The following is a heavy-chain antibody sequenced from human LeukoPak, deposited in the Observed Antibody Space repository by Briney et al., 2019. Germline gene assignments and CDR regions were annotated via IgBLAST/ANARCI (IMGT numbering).Heavy chain of an antibody. D-gene: IGHD6-13*01. J-gene: IGHJ6*03. Sequence: ASVKVSCKASGYTFTGYYMHWVRQAPGQGLEWMGWISAYNGNTNYAQKLQGRVTMTTDTSTSTAYMELRSLRSDDTAVYYCARVIAAAGTRHYMDVWGKGTTVTVSS. CDR1: GYTFTGYY. V-gene: IGHV1-18*04. CDR2: ISAYNGNT. CDR3: ARVIAAAGTRHYMDV.